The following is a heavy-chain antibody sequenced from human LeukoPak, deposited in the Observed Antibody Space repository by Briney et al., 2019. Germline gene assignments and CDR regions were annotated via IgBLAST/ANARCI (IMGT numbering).Heavy chain of an antibody. CDR1: GYTFTVYY. CDR2: INPNSGGT. J-gene: IGHJ6*03. V-gene: IGHV1-2*02. CDR3: ARVVSETQDYYYYMDV. Sequence: VASVKVSCTASGYTFTVYYMHWVRQAPGQGLEWMGWINPNSGGTNYAQKFQGRVTMTRDTSISTAYMELSRLRSDDTAVYYCARVVSETQDYYYYMDVWGKGTTVTVSS. D-gene: IGHD6-25*01.